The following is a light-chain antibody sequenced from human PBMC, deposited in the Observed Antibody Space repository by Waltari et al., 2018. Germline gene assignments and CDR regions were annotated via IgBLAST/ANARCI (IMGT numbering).Light chain of an antibody. Sequence: EIVLTQSPGTLSLSPGERATLSCRASQSIGIYLTWYQQKPGQAPRLLMYPASSRATGIPDRFSGSGSGTDFSLTISRLEPEDFAVYYCQKYESLPATFGQGTKVEIK. V-gene: IGKV3-20*01. J-gene: IGKJ1*01. CDR1: QSIGIY. CDR3: QKYESLPAT. CDR2: PAS.